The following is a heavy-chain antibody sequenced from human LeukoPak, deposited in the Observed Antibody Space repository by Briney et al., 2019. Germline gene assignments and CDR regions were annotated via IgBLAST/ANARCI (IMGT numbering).Heavy chain of an antibody. CDR3: ARGRSLGDYVHWFDH. Sequence: MSSETLFLTCTVSGRSISSYYWSWVRQPAGKGLEWIGRIYTNGSTNYNPSLKSRVTLSVDTSNNQYSLKQSAFSAADRAVFYFARGRSLGDYVHWFDHWGQGTLVTVSS. J-gene: IGHJ5*02. V-gene: IGHV4-4*07. CDR2: IYTNGST. D-gene: IGHD4-17*01. CDR1: GRSISSYY.